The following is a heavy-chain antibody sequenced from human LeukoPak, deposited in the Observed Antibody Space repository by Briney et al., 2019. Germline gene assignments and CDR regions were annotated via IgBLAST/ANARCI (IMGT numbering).Heavy chain of an antibody. CDR3: ATVYRRPQMATIVWFDP. D-gene: IGHD5-24*01. CDR2: FDPEDGET. Sequence: ASVKVSCEVSGYTLTELSMHWVRQAPGKGLEWMGGFDPEDGETIYAQKFQGRVTMTEDTSTDTAYMELSSLRSEDTAVYYCATVYRRPQMATIVWFDPWGQGTLVTVSS. J-gene: IGHJ5*02. CDR1: GYTLTELS. V-gene: IGHV1-24*01.